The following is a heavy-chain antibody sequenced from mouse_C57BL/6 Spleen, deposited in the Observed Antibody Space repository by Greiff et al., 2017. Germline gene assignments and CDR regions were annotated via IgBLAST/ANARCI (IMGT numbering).Heavy chain of an antibody. CDR3: ARGGTAWFAY. Sequence: EVKLLESGGGLVKPGGSLKLSCAASGFTFSSYAMSWVRQTPEQRLEWVATISDGGSYTYYPDNVKGRFTISRDNAKNNLYLQMGHLKSEDTAMYYCARGGTAWFAYWGQGTLVTVSA. D-gene: IGHD3-1*01. CDR2: ISDGGSYT. CDR1: GFTFSSYA. V-gene: IGHV5-4*03. J-gene: IGHJ3*01.